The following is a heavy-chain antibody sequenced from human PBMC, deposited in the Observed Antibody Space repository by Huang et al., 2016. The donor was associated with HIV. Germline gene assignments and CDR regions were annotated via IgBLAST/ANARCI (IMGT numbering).Heavy chain of an antibody. CDR1: GYTLTELS. D-gene: IGHD2-21*01. V-gene: IGHV1-24*01. J-gene: IGHJ3*02. CDR3: AAGYDTYYDI. CDR2: FAPEHGET. Sequence: QVQLVQSGAEVKKPGASVKVSCKVSGYTLTELSIHWVRQAPGKGLEWMGGFAPEHGETIYAQNFQGRVTRTEETSTDTAYMELHSLRPEDTAVDYCAAGYDTYYDIWGQGTMVIASS.